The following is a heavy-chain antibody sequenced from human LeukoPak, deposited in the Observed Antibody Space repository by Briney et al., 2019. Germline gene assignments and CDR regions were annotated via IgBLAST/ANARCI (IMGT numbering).Heavy chain of an antibody. Sequence: ASLKVSCKASRYTFTGDYMHWGRQAPGQGLEWMGRISANSAGTNYAQKLKGRATMTRATSISRAYMELTRLRSADPAAYYCAREGKNSGRQYTWFDPWGEGTLVTVSS. CDR1: RYTFTGDY. V-gene: IGHV1-2*06. J-gene: IGHJ5*02. D-gene: IGHD1-26*01. CDR2: ISANSAGT. CDR3: AREGKNSGRQYTWFDP.